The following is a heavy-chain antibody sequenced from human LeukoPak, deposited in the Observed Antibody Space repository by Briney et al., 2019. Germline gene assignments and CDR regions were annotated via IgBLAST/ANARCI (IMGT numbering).Heavy chain of an antibody. V-gene: IGHV4-39*01. CDR3: ARTSPLSD. CDR2: IYYSGST. Sequence: SETLSLTCTVSGGSISSSSYYWGWIRQPPGKGLEWIGSIYYSGSTYYNPSLKSRVTISVDTSKNQFSLKLSSVTAADTAVYYRARTSPLSDWGQGTLVTVSS. CDR1: GGSISSSSYY. J-gene: IGHJ4*02.